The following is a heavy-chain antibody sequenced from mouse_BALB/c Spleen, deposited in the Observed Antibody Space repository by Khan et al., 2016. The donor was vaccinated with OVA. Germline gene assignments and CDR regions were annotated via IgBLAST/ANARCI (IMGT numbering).Heavy chain of an antibody. CDR2: IYPGSDNT. V-gene: IGHV1-77*01. Sequence: QVQLKQSGAELARPGTSVKLSCKASGYNFTDYYISWMRQRTGQGLEWIGEIYPGSDNTYYNEKFKGKATLTADKSSSTAYMQLSSLTSEDSAVYFCAREWAAWFPYWGQGTLVTVSA. J-gene: IGHJ3*01. CDR1: GYNFTDYY. CDR3: AREWAAWFPY.